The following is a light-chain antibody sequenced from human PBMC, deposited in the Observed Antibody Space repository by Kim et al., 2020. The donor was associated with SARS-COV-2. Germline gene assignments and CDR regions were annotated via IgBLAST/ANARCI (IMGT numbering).Light chain of an antibody. CDR2: AAS. CDR3: QQTFSAPTLT. Sequence: DIQMTQSPSSLSASVGDRVTITCRASQTIDRYLNWYQQIPGRAPKLLVYAASSLQNGVPSRFSGTGSGTDFTLAIASLQPEDFATYFCQQTFSAPTLTFGGGTKLEI. CDR1: QTIDRY. J-gene: IGKJ4*02. V-gene: IGKV1-39*01.